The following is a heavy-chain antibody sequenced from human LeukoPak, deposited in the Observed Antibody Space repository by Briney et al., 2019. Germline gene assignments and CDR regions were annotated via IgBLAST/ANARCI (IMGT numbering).Heavy chain of an antibody. CDR3: ASYTGYSYGRSVY. CDR1: GYSISSGYY. Sequence: SETLSLTCAVSGYSISSGYYWGWIRQPPGKGLEWIGSIYHSGSTYYNPSLKSRVTISVDTSENQFSLKLSSVTAADTAVYYCASYTGYSYGRSVYWGQGTLVTVSS. CDR2: IYHSGST. D-gene: IGHD5-18*01. J-gene: IGHJ4*02. V-gene: IGHV4-38-2*01.